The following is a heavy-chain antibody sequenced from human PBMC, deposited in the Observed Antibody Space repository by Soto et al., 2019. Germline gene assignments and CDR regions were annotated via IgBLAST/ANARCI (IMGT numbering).Heavy chain of an antibody. Sequence: QPGGSLRLSCEASGFTLSNHAMQWVRQAPGEGLEWVAAISKDGSNKYHADSVKGRLTISRDNSKNTLYLQMNSLRPEDTAIYYCARGAAAGSFDYWGQGALVTVSS. V-gene: IGHV3-30*04. CDR3: ARGAAAGSFDY. D-gene: IGHD6-13*01. CDR1: GFTLSNHA. J-gene: IGHJ4*02. CDR2: ISKDGSNK.